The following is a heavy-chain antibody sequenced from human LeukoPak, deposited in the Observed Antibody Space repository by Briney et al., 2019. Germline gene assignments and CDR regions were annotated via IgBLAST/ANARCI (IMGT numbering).Heavy chain of an antibody. J-gene: IGHJ4*02. CDR3: TTDGEFDSSGYYYDY. V-gene: IGHV3-33*01. CDR2: IWNDGNNK. Sequence: PGGSLRLSCAASGFTFSSFVMHWVRQAPGKGLEWVAVIWNDGNNKYYADSLKGRITISRDNSNNPLYLQVKSLRAEDTAVYYCTTDGEFDSSGYYYDYWGQGTLVTVSS. CDR1: GFTFSSFV. D-gene: IGHD3-22*01.